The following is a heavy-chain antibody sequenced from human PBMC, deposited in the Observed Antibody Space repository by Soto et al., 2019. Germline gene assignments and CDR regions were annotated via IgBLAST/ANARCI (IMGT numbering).Heavy chain of an antibody. CDR3: AKDYSSASIWRPYFDY. D-gene: IGHD6-6*01. CDR2: ISGSGDST. J-gene: IGHJ4*02. V-gene: IGHV3-23*01. CDR1: GLTFSNYA. Sequence: EVQLLESGGGLVQPGGSLRLSCAASGLTFSNYAMSWVRQAPGKGPEWVSGISGSGDSTYYADSVKGGFTISRDNSKNTVYLQMNSLRAEDTGVYYCAKDYSSASIWRPYFDYWGQGTLVSVSS.